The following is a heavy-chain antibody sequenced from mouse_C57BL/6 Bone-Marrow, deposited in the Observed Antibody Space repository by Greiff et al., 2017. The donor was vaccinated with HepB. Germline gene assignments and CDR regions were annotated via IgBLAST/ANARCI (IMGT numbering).Heavy chain of an antibody. V-gene: IGHV1-64*01. Sequence: QVQLQQPGAELVKPGASVKLSCKASGYTFTSYWMHWVKQRPGQGLEWIGMIHPNSGSNNYNEKFKSKATLTVDKSSSTAYMPLSSRTSEDSAVYYCARYAPRGRNYFDYWGQGTTLTVSS. CDR2: IHPNSGSN. J-gene: IGHJ2*01. CDR1: GYTFTSYW. CDR3: ARYAPRGRNYFDY.